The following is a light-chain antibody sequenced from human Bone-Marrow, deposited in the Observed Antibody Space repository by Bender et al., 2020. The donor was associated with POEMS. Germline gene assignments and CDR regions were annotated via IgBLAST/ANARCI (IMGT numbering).Light chain of an antibody. J-gene: IGLJ2*01. CDR2: DVS. Sequence: QSALTQPASVSGSPGQSITISCTGTSSDVGGYNYVSWYQQHAGKAPKLMIYDVSNRPSGVSNRFSGYKSGNTAFLTISGLQAEDEADYYCSSFRTATVVFGGGTKLTVL. CDR3: SSFRTATVV. CDR1: SSDVGGYNY. V-gene: IGLV2-14*03.